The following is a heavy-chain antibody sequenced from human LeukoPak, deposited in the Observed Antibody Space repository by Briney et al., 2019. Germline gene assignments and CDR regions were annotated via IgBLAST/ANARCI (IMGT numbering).Heavy chain of an antibody. V-gene: IGHV4-59*01. Sequence: SETLSLTCTVSGGSISSYYWSWIRQPPGKGLEWIGYIYYSGSTNYKPSLKSRVTISVETSKNQFSLKLRSVTAADTAVYYCAREGKYSYDYYYYMDVWGKGTTVTVSS. CDR1: GGSISSYY. CDR3: AREGKYSYDYYYYMDV. CDR2: IYYSGST. D-gene: IGHD5-18*01. J-gene: IGHJ6*03.